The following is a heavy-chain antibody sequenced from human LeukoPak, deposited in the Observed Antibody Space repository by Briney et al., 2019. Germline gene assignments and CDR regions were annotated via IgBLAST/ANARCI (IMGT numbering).Heavy chain of an antibody. CDR2: INSDGSST. CDR3: ARGYCSSTSCYTVGAFDI. V-gene: IGHV3-74*01. CDR1: GFTFSSYW. D-gene: IGHD2-2*02. Sequence: GGSLRLFCAASGFTFSSYWMHWVRHARGKGLVWVSRINSDGSSTIYADSVKGRFTISRDNAKNTLYLQMNSLRAEDTAVYYCARGYCSSTSCYTVGAFDIWGQGTMVTVSS. J-gene: IGHJ3*02.